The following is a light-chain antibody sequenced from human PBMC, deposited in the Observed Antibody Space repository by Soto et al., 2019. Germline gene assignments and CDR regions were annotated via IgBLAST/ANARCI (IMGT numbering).Light chain of an antibody. CDR2: DDN. V-gene: IGLV1-47*02. Sequence: QSVLTQPPSASGTPGQRVTISCSGSSSNIGRNYVYWYQQLPGTAPKLLVFDDNQRPSGVPDRFSDSKSGTSASLTISGLRSDDEADYYCSAWDSIVSGRVFGGGTKLTVL. CDR3: SAWDSIVSGRV. CDR1: SSNIGRNY. J-gene: IGLJ3*02.